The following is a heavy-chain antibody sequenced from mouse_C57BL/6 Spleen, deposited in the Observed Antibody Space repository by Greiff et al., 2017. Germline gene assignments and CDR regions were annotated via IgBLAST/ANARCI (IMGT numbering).Heavy chain of an antibody. V-gene: IGHV1-61*01. CDR1: GYTFTSYW. Sequence: QVQLQQPGAELVRPGSSVKLSCKASGYTFTSYWMDWVQQRPGQGLEWIGNIYPSDSETHYNQKFKDKATLTVDKSSSTAYMQLSSLTSEDSAVYYCARRDYYGSSYGYAMDYWGQGTSVTVSS. J-gene: IGHJ4*01. D-gene: IGHD1-1*01. CDR2: IYPSDSET. CDR3: ARRDYYGSSYGYAMDY.